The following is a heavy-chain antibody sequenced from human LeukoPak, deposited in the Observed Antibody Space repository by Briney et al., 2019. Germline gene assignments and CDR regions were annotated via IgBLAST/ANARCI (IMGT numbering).Heavy chain of an antibody. Sequence: GGSLRLSCAASGFTFSSYAMSWVRQAPGKGLEWVSAISGSGGSTYYADSVKGRFTISRDNSKNTLYLQMNSLRAEDTAVYYCAKDVGSGRLGAVAPHLYWGQGTLVTVSS. D-gene: IGHD6-19*01. CDR3: AKDVGSGRLGAVAPHLY. CDR1: GFTFSSYA. V-gene: IGHV3-23*01. J-gene: IGHJ4*02. CDR2: ISGSGGST.